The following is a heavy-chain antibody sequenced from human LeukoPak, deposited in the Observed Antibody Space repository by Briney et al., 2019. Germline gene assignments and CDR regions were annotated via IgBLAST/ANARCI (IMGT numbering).Heavy chain of an antibody. Sequence: SETLSLTCTVSGGSIISGGNYWSWIRQFPGKGLEWIAYIYSSGSTSSNPSLKSRVTTSVDTSKDQFFLKLISVTAADTAVYYCARDSHPRGGPLAFDVWGPGTMVTVSS. CDR1: GGSIISGGNY. CDR2: IYSSGST. J-gene: IGHJ3*01. V-gene: IGHV4-31*03. CDR3: ARDSHPRGGPLAFDV. D-gene: IGHD3-16*01.